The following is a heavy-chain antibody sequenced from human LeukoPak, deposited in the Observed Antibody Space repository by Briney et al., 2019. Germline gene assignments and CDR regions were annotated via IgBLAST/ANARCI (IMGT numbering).Heavy chain of an antibody. CDR1: GGSISSYY. Sequence: PSETLSLTCTVSGGSISSYYWSWIRQPAGKGLEWIGRIYTSGSTNYNPSLKSRVTMSVDTSKNQFSLELSSVTAADTAVYYCARVGYSSGWYFDLWGRGTLVTVSS. V-gene: IGHV4-4*07. CDR3: ARVGYSSGWYFDL. J-gene: IGHJ2*01. D-gene: IGHD6-19*01. CDR2: IYTSGST.